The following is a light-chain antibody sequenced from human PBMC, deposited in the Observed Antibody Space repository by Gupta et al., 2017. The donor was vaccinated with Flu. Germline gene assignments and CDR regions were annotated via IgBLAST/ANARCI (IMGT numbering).Light chain of an antibody. CDR3: QQSYSTPQT. CDR1: QSISSY. Sequence: PSSLSASVGDRVTITCRASQSISSYLNWYQQKPGKAPKLLIYAASSLQSGVPSRFSGSGSGTDCTLTISSLQPEDFATYYCQQSYSTPQTFGQGTKVEIK. CDR2: AAS. V-gene: IGKV1-39*01. J-gene: IGKJ1*01.